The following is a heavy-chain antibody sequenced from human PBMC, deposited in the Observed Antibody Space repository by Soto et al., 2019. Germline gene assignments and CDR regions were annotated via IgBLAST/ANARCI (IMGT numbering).Heavy chain of an antibody. D-gene: IGHD6-13*01. V-gene: IGHV4-39*01. J-gene: IGHJ4*02. Sequence: SETLSLTCTVSGGSISSSSYYWGWIRQPPGKGLEWIGSIYYSGSTYYNPSLKSRVTISVDTSKNQFSLKLSSVTAADTAVYYCARLVRAAAAYCFDYWGQGTLVTVSS. CDR1: GGSISSSSYY. CDR3: ARLVRAAAAYCFDY. CDR2: IYYSGST.